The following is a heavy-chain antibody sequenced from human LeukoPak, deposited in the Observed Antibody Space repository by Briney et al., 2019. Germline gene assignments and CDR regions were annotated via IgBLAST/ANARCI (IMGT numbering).Heavy chain of an antibody. V-gene: IGHV3-7*01. CDR2: MNQDGSEK. CDR3: ATYTHWVAGDV. Sequence: GGSLRLSCAASGFTFSDSWMSWVRQVPGKGPEWVANMNQDGSEKDYVDSVKGRFTISRDNARNSLYLQMSSLRAEDTAVYYCATYTHWVAGDVWGQGTTVTVSS. J-gene: IGHJ6*02. CDR1: GFTFSDSW. D-gene: IGHD3-16*01.